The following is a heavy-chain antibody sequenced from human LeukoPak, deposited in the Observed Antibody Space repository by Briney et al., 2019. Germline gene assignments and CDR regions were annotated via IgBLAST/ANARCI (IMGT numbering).Heavy chain of an antibody. J-gene: IGHJ4*02. CDR1: GYTFTSYY. Sequence: ASVKVSCKASGYTFTSYYMHWVRQAPGQGLEWMGIINPSGGSTSYAQKFQGRVTMTRDTSTSTVYMELSSLRSEDTAVYYCARNLGYCSGGSCHFDYWGQGTLVTVSS. CDR2: INPSGGST. V-gene: IGHV1-46*01. CDR3: ARNLGYCSGGSCHFDY. D-gene: IGHD2-15*01.